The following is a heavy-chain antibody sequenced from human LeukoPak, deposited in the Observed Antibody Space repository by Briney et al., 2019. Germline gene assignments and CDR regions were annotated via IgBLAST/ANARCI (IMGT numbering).Heavy chain of an antibody. CDR3: ANILTGYWNY. Sequence: PSETLSLTCTVSGGSISSSSYYWGWVRQAPGKGLEWVSGISDSGVGTKHADSVKGRFTISRDNAKNTLYLQMNSLRAEDTAVYYCANILTGYWNYWGQGTLVTVSS. D-gene: IGHD3-9*01. J-gene: IGHJ4*02. V-gene: IGHV3-23*01. CDR2: ISDSGVGT. CDR1: GGSISSSSYY.